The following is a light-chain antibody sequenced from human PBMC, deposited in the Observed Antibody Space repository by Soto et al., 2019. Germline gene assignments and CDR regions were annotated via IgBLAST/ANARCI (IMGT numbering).Light chain of an antibody. V-gene: IGLV2-14*01. CDR2: EVT. CDR1: RSDVGAYNY. J-gene: IGLJ2*01. CDR3: SSYGGNNNVI. Sequence: QSVLTQPASVSGSPGQSIAISCTGTRSDVGAYNYVSWYQQHPGKAPKLMISEVTNRPSGVSDRFSGSKSGNTASLTISGLQADDEADYYCSSYGGNNNVIFGGGTKLTVL.